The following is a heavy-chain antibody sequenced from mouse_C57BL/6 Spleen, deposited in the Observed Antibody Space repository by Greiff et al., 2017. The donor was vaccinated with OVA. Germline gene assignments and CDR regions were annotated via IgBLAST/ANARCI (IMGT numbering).Heavy chain of an antibody. CDR1: GFTFSDYY. D-gene: IGHD1-1*01. CDR3: ARPYYVGAMDY. V-gene: IGHV5-12*01. J-gene: IGHJ4*01. Sequence: VQRVESGGGFVQPGGSLKLSCAASGFTFSDYYMYWVRQTPEKRLEWVAYISNGGGSTYYPDTVKGRFTISRDNAKNTLYLQMSRLKSEDTAMYYCARPYYVGAMDYWGQGTSVTVSS. CDR2: ISNGGGST.